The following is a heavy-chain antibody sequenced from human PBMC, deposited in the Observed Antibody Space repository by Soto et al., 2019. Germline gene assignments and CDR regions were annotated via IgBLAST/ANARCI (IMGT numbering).Heavy chain of an antibody. CDR3: ARNRLAGLALRLDP. J-gene: IGHJ5*02. Sequence: PSNALSLTCVVSGGSVTSYHWSWIRQFPGKGLEWIAYTAYTGNTEHNPSLKKRDNNQIDTTKHQLPLKLPSMTAADSPVFFCARNRLAGLALRLDPWGQGTLVTVSS. CDR1: GGSVTSYH. D-gene: IGHD2-21*01. V-gene: IGHV4-59*02. CDR2: TAYTGNT.